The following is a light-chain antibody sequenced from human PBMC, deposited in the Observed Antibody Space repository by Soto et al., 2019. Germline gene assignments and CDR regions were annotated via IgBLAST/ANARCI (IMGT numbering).Light chain of an antibody. CDR1: SSDVGGYNY. Sequence: QSALTQPASVSGSPGQSITNSCTGTSSDVGGYNYVSWYQQHPGKAPKLMIYDVSNRPSGVSNRFSGSKSGNTASLTISGLQAEDEADYYCSSYTSSSTLVFGGGTNLTVL. V-gene: IGLV2-14*01. CDR3: SSYTSSSTLV. CDR2: DVS. J-gene: IGLJ2*01.